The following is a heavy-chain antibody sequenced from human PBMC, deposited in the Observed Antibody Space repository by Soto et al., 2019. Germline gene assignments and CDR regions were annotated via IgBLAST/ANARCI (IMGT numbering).Heavy chain of an antibody. D-gene: IGHD3-3*01. CDR2: IWYDGSNK. Sequence: GGSLRLSCAASGFPFSSYGMHWVLKAPGKGLEWVAVIWYDGSNKYYADSVKGRFTISRDNSKNTLYLQMNSLRAEDTAVYYCAKDPRRDFWSGYSSPWLDPWGQGTLVTVSS. CDR1: GFPFSSYG. V-gene: IGHV3-33*06. J-gene: IGHJ5*02. CDR3: AKDPRRDFWSGYSSPWLDP.